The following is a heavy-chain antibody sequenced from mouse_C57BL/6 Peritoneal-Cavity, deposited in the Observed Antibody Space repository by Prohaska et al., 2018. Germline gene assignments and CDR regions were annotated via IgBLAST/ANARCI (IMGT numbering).Heavy chain of an antibody. V-gene: IGHV9-3*01. CDR3: ARSGSREFDY. J-gene: IGHJ2*01. CDR2: VP. D-gene: IGHD1-1*01. Sequence: VPTYADDFKGRFAFSLETSASTAYLQINNLKNEDTATYFCARSGSREFDYWGQGTTLTVSS.